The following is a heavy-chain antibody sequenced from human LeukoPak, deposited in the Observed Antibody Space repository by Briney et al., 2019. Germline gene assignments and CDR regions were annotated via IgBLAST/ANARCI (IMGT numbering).Heavy chain of an antibody. Sequence: SETLSLTCTVSGGSISSSSYYWGWIRQPPGMGPEWIGTIYHSGKTYYNPSLKSRVTISVDTSKIQFSLKLSSVTAADTAVYYCARGALGYYYDSSGSLGPWGQGTLVTVSS. J-gene: IGHJ5*02. CDR1: GGSISSSSYY. CDR2: IYHSGKT. CDR3: ARGALGYYYDSSGSLGP. V-gene: IGHV4-39*07. D-gene: IGHD3-22*01.